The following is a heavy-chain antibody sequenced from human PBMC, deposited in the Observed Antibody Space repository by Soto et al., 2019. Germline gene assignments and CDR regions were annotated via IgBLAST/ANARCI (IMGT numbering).Heavy chain of an antibody. CDR1: GYTFTSYD. D-gene: IGHD2-15*01. CDR3: ARGRGGIVVVVAATISVWFDP. V-gene: IGHV1-8*01. Sequence: GASVKVSCKASGYTFTSYDINWVRQATGQGLEWMGWMNPNSGNTGYAQKFQGRVTMTRNTSISTAYMELSSLRSEDTAVYYCARGRGGIVVVVAATISVWFDPWGQGTLVTVSS. CDR2: MNPNSGNT. J-gene: IGHJ5*02.